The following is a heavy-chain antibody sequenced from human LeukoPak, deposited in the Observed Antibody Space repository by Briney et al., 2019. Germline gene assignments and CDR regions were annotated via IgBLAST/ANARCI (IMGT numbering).Heavy chain of an antibody. CDR1: GYTFTGYY. CDR3: ARYDFWSGYYLDY. D-gene: IGHD3-3*01. CDR2: INPNSGGT. J-gene: IGHJ4*02. Sequence: ASVKVSCKASGYTFTGYYMHWVRQAPGQGLEWMGWINPNSGGTNYAQKFQGRVTMTRDTSISTAYMELSRLRSDDTAVYYCARYDFWSGYYLDYWGQGTLVTVPS. V-gene: IGHV1-2*02.